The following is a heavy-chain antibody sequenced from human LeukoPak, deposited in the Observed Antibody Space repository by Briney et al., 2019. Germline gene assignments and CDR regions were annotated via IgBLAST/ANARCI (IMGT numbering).Heavy chain of an antibody. CDR1: GFTFSNYW. Sequence: GGSLRLSCAASGFTFSNYWMHWVRQAPGKGLVWVSRINSDGSSTNYADSVKGRFTISRNNAKNTLYLQMNSLRAEDTAVYYCARRGAATGAFDIWGQGTMVTVSS. V-gene: IGHV3-74*01. J-gene: IGHJ3*02. D-gene: IGHD2-15*01. CDR2: INSDGSST. CDR3: ARRGAATGAFDI.